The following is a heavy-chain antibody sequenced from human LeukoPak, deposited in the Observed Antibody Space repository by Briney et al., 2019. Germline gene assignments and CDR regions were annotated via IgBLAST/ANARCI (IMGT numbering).Heavy chain of an antibody. CDR3: ARLTYYDFWSGYNYAFDI. J-gene: IGHJ3*02. D-gene: IGHD3-3*01. CDR2: INPNSGGT. Sequence: GASVKVSCKASGYTFTGYYMHWVRQAPGQGLEWMGWINPNSGGTNYAQKFQGRVTMTRDTSISTAYMELSRLRSDDTAVYYCARLTYYDFWSGYNYAFDIWGQGTMVTASS. CDR1: GYTFTGYY. V-gene: IGHV1-2*02.